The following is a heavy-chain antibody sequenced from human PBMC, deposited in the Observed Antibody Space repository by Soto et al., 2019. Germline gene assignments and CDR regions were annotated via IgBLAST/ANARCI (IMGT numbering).Heavy chain of an antibody. Sequence: EVQLVESGGGLVQPGGSLRLSCAASGLTFSSYEMNWVRQAPGKGLEWVSYISSSGSTIYYADSVKGRFTISRDNAKNSLYLQMNSLRAEDTAVYYCARAGGSRPNDAFDIWGQGTMVTVSS. D-gene: IGHD3-16*01. J-gene: IGHJ3*02. CDR3: ARAGGSRPNDAFDI. CDR1: GLTFSSYE. CDR2: ISSSGSTI. V-gene: IGHV3-48*03.